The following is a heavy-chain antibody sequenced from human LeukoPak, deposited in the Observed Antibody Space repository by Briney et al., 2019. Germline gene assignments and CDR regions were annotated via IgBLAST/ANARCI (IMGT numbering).Heavy chain of an antibody. CDR3: ARDEVGTYYYGSGSYYPNWFDP. V-gene: IGHV1-69*13. J-gene: IGHJ5*02. Sequence: SVKVSCKASGGTFSSYAISWVRQAPGQGLEWMGGIIPIFGTANYAQKFQGRVTITADESTSTAYMELSSLRSEDTAVYYCARDEVGTYYYGSGSYYPNWFDPWGQGTLVTVSS. CDR2: IIPIFGTA. CDR1: GGTFSSYA. D-gene: IGHD3-10*01.